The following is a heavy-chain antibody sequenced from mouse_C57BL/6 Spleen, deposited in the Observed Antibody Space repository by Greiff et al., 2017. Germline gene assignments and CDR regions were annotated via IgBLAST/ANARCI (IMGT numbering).Heavy chain of an antibody. V-gene: IGHV1-15*01. CDR1: GYTFTDYE. J-gene: IGHJ3*01. CDR2: IDPETGGT. CDR3: TSEDSNSFAY. D-gene: IGHD2-5*01. Sequence: QVQLKESGAELVRPGASVTLSCKASGYTFTDYEMHWVKQTPVHGLEWIGAIDPETGGTAYNQKFKGKAILTADKSSSTAYMELRSLTSEDSAVYYCTSEDSNSFAYWGQGTLVTVSA.